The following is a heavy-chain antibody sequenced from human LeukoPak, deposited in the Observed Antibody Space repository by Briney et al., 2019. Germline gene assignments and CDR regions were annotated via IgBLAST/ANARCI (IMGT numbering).Heavy chain of an antibody. V-gene: IGHV3-33*08. CDR2: IYDDGSKE. Sequence: GGSLRLSCAASGFRFRDDWMSWVRQAPGKGLEWVAVIYDDGSKEYFADSVKGRFTISRDNSKNTVVLQMNSLRAEDTAVFYCARDFKSGYVDSWGQGTLVTVSS. CDR1: GFRFRDDW. J-gene: IGHJ4*02. D-gene: IGHD3-3*01. CDR3: ARDFKSGYVDS.